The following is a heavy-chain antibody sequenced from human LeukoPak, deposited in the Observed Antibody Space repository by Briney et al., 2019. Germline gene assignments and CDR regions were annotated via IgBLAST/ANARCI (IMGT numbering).Heavy chain of an antibody. J-gene: IGHJ5*02. Sequence: ASVKVSCKASGYTFTGYYMHWVRQAPGQGLEWMGWINPNSGGTNYAQKFQGWVTMTRDTSISTAYMELSRLRSDDTAVYYCARVGPIYYDSSGSPFDPWGQGTLVTVSS. V-gene: IGHV1-2*04. CDR3: ARVGPIYYDSSGSPFDP. CDR1: GYTFTGYY. D-gene: IGHD3-22*01. CDR2: INPNSGGT.